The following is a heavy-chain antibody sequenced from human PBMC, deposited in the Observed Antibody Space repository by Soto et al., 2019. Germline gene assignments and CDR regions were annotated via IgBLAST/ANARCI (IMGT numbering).Heavy chain of an antibody. CDR1: GGSISSYY. J-gene: IGHJ5*02. CDR2: IYYSGST. CDR3: ARDLPAVAGSWFDP. V-gene: IGHV4-59*01. Sequence: SETLSLTCTVSGGSISSYYWSWIRQPPGKGLEWIGYIYYSGSTNYNPSLKSRVTISVDTSKNQFSLKLSSVTAADTAVYYCARDLPAVAGSWFDPWGQGTLVTVSS. D-gene: IGHD6-19*01.